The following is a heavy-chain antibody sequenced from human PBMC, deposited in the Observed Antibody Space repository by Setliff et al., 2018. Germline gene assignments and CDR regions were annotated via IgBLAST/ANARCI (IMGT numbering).Heavy chain of an antibody. CDR3: VREYDGNYDDAFDI. CDR1: GGSISSYY. J-gene: IGHJ3*02. CDR2: IHYSGST. D-gene: IGHD4-4*01. Sequence: TSETLSLTCTVSGGSISSYYWSWIRQPAGKGLEWIGYIHYSGSTSNNPSLKSRVTMSVDTSKNQFSLKLSSVTAADTAMYYCVREYDGNYDDAFDIWGQGIMVTVSS. V-gene: IGHV4-59*01.